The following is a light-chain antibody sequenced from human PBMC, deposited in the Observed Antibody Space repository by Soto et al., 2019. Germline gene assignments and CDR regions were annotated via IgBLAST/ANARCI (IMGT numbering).Light chain of an antibody. J-gene: IGLJ2*01. CDR2: DVS. V-gene: IGLV2-14*03. CDR3: SSYTSSSTLV. CDR1: SSDVGAYNF. Sequence: QSALTQPRSVSGSPGQSVTISCTGTSSDVGAYNFVSWYQHNPGKAPKLMIFDVSARPSGVSNRFSGSKSGNTASLTISGLQAEDEADYYCSSYTSSSTLVFGGGTKVTVL.